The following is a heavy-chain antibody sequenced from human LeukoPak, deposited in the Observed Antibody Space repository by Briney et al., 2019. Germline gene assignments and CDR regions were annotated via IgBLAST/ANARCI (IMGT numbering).Heavy chain of an antibody. CDR3: ARLGSGFDY. CDR1: GFTFSSYS. D-gene: IGHD1-26*01. V-gene: IGHV3-21*01. Sequence: GGSLRLSCAASGFTFSSYSMNWVRQAPGKGLEWVSSISSSSSYIYYADSVKVRFTISRDNAKNSLYLQMNSLRAEDTAVYYCARLGSGFDYWGQGALVTVSS. CDR2: ISSSSSYI. J-gene: IGHJ4*02.